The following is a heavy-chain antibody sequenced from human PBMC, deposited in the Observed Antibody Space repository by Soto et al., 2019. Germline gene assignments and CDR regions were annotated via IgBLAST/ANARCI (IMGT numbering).Heavy chain of an antibody. Sequence: QVQLVQSGAEVKKPGSSVKVSCKASGGTFSSYAISWVRQAPGQGLEWMGGIIPIFGTANYAQKFQGRVTITADKSTSRAYMELSSLRSEDTAVYYCAREEHYDFWSGYPPYYYYGMDVWGQGTTVTVSS. CDR3: AREEHYDFWSGYPPYYYYGMDV. V-gene: IGHV1-69*06. CDR1: GGTFSSYA. CDR2: IIPIFGTA. J-gene: IGHJ6*02. D-gene: IGHD3-3*01.